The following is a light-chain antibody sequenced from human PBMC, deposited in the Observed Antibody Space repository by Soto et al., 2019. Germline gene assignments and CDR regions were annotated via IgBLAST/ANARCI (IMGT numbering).Light chain of an antibody. CDR1: QSLNSY. J-gene: IGKJ4*01. CDR2: DAS. Sequence: EIVLTQSQATLSLSPGERATLSCRASQSLNSYLAWFQQKLGQAPRLLIYDASNRATGIPARFSGSGSGTDFDLAISSREPGDFAVYYCQQRRDWPLTCGGGTKVEIK. CDR3: QQRRDWPLT. V-gene: IGKV3-11*01.